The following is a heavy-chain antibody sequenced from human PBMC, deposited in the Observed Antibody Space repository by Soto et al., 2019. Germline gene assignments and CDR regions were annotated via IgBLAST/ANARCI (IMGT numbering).Heavy chain of an antibody. D-gene: IGHD6-19*01. CDR3: ARDSAVAGTAEPAEYFQH. V-gene: IGHV1-46*01. Sequence: ASVKVSCKASGYTFTSYYMHWVRQAPGQGLEWMGIINPSGGSTSYAQKFQGRVTMTRDTSTSTVYMELSSLRSEDTAVYYCARDSAVAGTAEPAEYFQHWGQGTLVTVSS. CDR1: GYTFTSYY. CDR2: INPSGGST. J-gene: IGHJ1*01.